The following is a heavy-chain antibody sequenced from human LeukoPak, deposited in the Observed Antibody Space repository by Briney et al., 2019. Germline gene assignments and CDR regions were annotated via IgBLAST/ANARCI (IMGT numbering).Heavy chain of an antibody. V-gene: IGHV4-4*02. Sequence: PSETLSLTCGESGGSISSTNWWSWVRQPPGQGLEWIGEISLSGVTNYNPSLKSRVTMSLDRSKNHLSLTLTSVTAADTAVYYCSRESGAFSPFGYWGQGTLVTVSS. D-gene: IGHD1-26*01. CDR2: ISLSGVT. J-gene: IGHJ4*02. CDR1: GGSISSTNW. CDR3: SRESGAFSPFGY.